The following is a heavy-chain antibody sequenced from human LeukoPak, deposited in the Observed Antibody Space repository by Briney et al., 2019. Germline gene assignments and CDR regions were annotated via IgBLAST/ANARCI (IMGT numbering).Heavy chain of an antibody. CDR2: ISHSGGRT. V-gene: IGHV3-23*01. CDR3: AKADRVASAATLDY. D-gene: IGHD2-15*01. CDR1: GFTFSNSA. J-gene: IGHJ4*02. Sequence: GGSLRLSCAASGFTFSNSAMTWVRQAPGKGLEWVSTISHSGGRTYYADSLEGRFAISRDNSKNTLFLQMNSLRAEDTAVYYCAKADRVASAATLDYWGQGTLVTVSS.